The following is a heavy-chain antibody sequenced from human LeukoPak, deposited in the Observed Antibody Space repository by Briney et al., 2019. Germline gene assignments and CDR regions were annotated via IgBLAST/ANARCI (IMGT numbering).Heavy chain of an antibody. CDR2: INPSGGST. CDR1: GYTFTSCY. Sequence: ASVKVSCKASGYTFTSCYMHWVRQAPGQGLEWMGIINPSGGSTSYAQKFQGRVTMTRDMSTSTVHMELSSLRSEDTAVYYCARDGYSSCLDYWGQGTLVTVSS. D-gene: IGHD6-13*01. CDR3: ARDGYSSCLDY. J-gene: IGHJ4*02. V-gene: IGHV1-46*01.